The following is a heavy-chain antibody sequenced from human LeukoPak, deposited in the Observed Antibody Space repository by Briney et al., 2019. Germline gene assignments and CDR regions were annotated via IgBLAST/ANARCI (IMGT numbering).Heavy chain of an antibody. V-gene: IGHV4-4*07. Sequence: SETLSLTCTVSSGSISSYYWSWIRQPAGKGLEWIGRIYTSGSTNYNPSLKSRVTMSVDTSKNQFSLKLSSVTAADTAVYYCARARGCSSTSCLHWFDPWGQGTLVTVSS. CDR1: SGSISSYY. D-gene: IGHD2-2*01. CDR2: IYTSGST. J-gene: IGHJ5*02. CDR3: ARARGCSSTSCLHWFDP.